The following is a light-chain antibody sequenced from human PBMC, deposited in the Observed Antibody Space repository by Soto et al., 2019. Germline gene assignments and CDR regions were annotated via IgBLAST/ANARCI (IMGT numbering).Light chain of an antibody. Sequence: EIVMTQSPATLSVSPGERATLSCRASQSVSSKLAWYQQKPGQGPRLLIYGASSRATGIPARFSGSGSGTEFPLTISSLESEDFAVYYCQHYSTWLWTFGQGTKVEMK. V-gene: IGKV3-15*01. CDR1: QSVSSK. CDR3: QHYSTWLWT. CDR2: GAS. J-gene: IGKJ1*01.